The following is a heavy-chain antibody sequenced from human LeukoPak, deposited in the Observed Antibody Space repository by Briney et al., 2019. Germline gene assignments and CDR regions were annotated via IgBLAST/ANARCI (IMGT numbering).Heavy chain of an antibody. CDR1: GFTFTNYW. CDR2: IKPDGSDK. J-gene: IGHJ4*02. V-gene: IGHV3-7*01. Sequence: GGSLRLSCVVSGFTFTNYWMGWVRQAPGKGLEWVGNIKPDGSDKYYMDSMKGRFTISRHNAKNSLYLQLNSLRAEDTAVYYCVRLYDDYTNGHFDSWGQGTLVTVSS. D-gene: IGHD4-11*01. CDR3: VRLYDDYTNGHFDS.